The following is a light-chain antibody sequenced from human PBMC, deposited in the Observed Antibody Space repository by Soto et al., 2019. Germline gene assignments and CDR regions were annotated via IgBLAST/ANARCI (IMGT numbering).Light chain of an antibody. CDR1: QSVSSGY. J-gene: IGKJ4*01. Sequence: EIVLTQSPGTLSLSPGERATLSCRASQSVSSGYLAWYQQKPGQAPSLLVYGASSRATGIPGRFSGSGSGRDFTLTISRLEPEDFAVYYCQQYGSSPLTFGGGTKVEIK. V-gene: IGKV3-20*01. CDR3: QQYGSSPLT. CDR2: GAS.